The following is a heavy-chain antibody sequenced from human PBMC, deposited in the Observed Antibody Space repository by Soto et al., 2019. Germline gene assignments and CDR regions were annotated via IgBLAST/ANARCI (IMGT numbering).Heavy chain of an antibody. J-gene: IGHJ3*02. CDR2: FDPEDGET. CDR3: ARDRYGGSYSGSVLDI. V-gene: IGHV1-24*01. Sequence: ASLKVSCKVSGYTLTELSMHWVRQAPVKGLEWMVGFDPEDGETIYAQKFQGRVTITADESTSTAYMELSSLRSDDTAGYYCARDRYGGSYSGSVLDIWGKGTMVPVSS. D-gene: IGHD1-26*01. CDR1: GYTLTELS.